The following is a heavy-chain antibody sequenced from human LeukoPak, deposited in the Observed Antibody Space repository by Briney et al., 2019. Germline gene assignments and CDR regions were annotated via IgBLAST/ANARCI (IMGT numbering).Heavy chain of an antibody. CDR1: GFTVSSNY. Sequence: PGGSLRLSCAASGFTVSSNYMSWVRQAPGKGLEWVSVIYSGGSTYYADSVRGRFTISRDNSKNTLYLQMNSLRAEDTAVYYCAREGFYDSSGYYDAWGQGTLVTVSS. J-gene: IGHJ5*02. CDR3: AREGFYDSSGYYDA. V-gene: IGHV3-53*01. CDR2: IYSGGST. D-gene: IGHD3-22*01.